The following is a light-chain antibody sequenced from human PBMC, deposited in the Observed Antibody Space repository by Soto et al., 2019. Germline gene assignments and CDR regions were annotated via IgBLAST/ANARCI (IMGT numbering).Light chain of an antibody. CDR2: SNN. CDR1: SSNIGSNT. J-gene: IGLJ1*01. V-gene: IGLV1-44*01. Sequence: QSVLTQPPSASGTPGQRVTISCSGSSSNIGSNTVNWYQQLPGTAPKLLIYSNNQRPSGVPDRFSGSKSGTSASLAISGLQSDDEADYYCAAWDDSLNAVYVFGTGTKLTVL. CDR3: AAWDDSLNAVYV.